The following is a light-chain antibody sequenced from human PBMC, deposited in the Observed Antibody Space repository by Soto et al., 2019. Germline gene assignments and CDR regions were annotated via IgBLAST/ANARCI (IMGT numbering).Light chain of an antibody. Sequence: IVMTQSPDSLAVSLGEGATINCKSSQSLLHLAWYQQKPGQPPKLLIYWASTRESGVPDRFSGSGSGTDFTLTISSLQAEDVAVYYCQKYYTTPVTFGQGTKVEIK. J-gene: IGKJ1*01. V-gene: IGKV4-1*01. CDR1: QSLLH. CDR3: QKYYTTPVT. CDR2: WAS.